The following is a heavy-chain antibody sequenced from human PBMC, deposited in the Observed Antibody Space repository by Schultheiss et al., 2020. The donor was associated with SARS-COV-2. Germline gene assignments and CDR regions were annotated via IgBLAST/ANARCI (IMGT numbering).Heavy chain of an antibody. CDR2: ISSSSSYI. J-gene: IGHJ4*02. CDR1: GFTFSSYS. D-gene: IGHD3-16*02. CDR3: AKDQGVGVVDYDYVWGSYRPEDPPDY. Sequence: GGSLRLSCAASGFTFSSYSMNWVRQAPGKGLEWVSSISSSSSYIYYADSVKGRFTISRDNSKNTLYLQMNSLRAEDTAVYYCAKDQGVGVVDYDYVWGSYRPEDPPDYWGQGTLVTVSS. V-gene: IGHV3-21*04.